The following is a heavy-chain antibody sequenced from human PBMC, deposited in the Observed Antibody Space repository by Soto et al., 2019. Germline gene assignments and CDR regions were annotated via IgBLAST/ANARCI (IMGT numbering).Heavy chain of an antibody. D-gene: IGHD2-2*01. Sequence: PSETLSLTCSVSGDYIHVGGYYWTWIRQRPGKGLEWMGYIYYTGKTYYNPSLESRLTMSVDRSKNQFSLRLTSVTAADTAVYFCGRDLPSNANCIDPWGQGTMVTLSS. CDR3: GRDLPSNANCIDP. J-gene: IGHJ5*02. V-gene: IGHV4-30-4*01. CDR2: IYYTGKT. CDR1: GDYIHVGGYY.